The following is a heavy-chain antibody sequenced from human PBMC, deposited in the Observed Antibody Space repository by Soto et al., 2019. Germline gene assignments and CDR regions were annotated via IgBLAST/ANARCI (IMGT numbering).Heavy chain of an antibody. Sequence: GASVKVSCKASGYTFTSYDINWARQATGQGLEWMGWMNPNSGNTGYAQKFQGRVTMTRNTSISTAYMELSSLRSEDTAVYYCASTPRYSSTKNWFDPWGQGTLVTVSS. V-gene: IGHV1-8*01. CDR1: GYTFTSYD. J-gene: IGHJ5*02. CDR2: MNPNSGNT. CDR3: ASTPRYSSTKNWFDP. D-gene: IGHD6-13*01.